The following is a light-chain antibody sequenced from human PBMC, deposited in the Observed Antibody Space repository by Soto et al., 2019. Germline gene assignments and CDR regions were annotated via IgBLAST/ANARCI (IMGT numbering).Light chain of an antibody. J-gene: IGKJ1*01. Sequence: EIVMTQSPLSLRVTPGEPASISCRSSQSLLHSNGYNYLDWYLQKPGQSPQLLIYLGSNRASGVPDRFSGSGSGTDFTLKISRVEAEDVGVYYCMQPLQSWTFGQGTKVDIK. V-gene: IGKV2-28*01. CDR2: LGS. CDR3: MQPLQSWT. CDR1: QSLLHSNGYNY.